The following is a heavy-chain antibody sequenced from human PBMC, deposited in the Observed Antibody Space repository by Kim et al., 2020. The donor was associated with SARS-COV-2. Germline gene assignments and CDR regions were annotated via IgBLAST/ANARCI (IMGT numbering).Heavy chain of an antibody. CDR3: ATHYDLWTNYWPF. CDR2: IYPGDSDT. V-gene: IGHV5-51*01. Sequence: GESLKISCKGSGYRFTAYWIAWVRQMPGKGLEYMGIIYPGDSDTRYSPSFQGQVTMSVDNSISTAYLQWSSLKASDTAMYYCATHYDLWTNYWPFWGQGTLVTVSA. D-gene: IGHD3-9*01. CDR1: GYRFTAYW. J-gene: IGHJ4*02.